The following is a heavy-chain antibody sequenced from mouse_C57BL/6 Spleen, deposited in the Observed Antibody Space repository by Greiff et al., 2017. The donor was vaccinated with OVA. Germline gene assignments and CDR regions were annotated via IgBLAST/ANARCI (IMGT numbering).Heavy chain of an antibody. CDR1: GFTFSDYY. CDR3: ARDGIYYYGSSHYWYFDV. CDR2: INYDGSST. V-gene: IGHV5-16*01. J-gene: IGHJ1*03. D-gene: IGHD1-1*01. Sequence: EVHLVESEGGLVQPGSSMKLSCTASGFTFSDYYMAWVRQVPEKGLEWVANINYDGSSTYYLDSLKSRFIISRDNAKNILYLQMSSLKSEDTATYYCARDGIYYYGSSHYWYFDVWGTGTTVTVSS.